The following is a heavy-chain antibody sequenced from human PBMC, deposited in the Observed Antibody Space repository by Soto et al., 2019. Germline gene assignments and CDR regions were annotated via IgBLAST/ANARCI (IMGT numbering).Heavy chain of an antibody. CDR1: GYTLTELS. J-gene: IGHJ4*02. V-gene: IGHV1-24*01. CDR2: FDPEDGET. D-gene: IGHD3-10*01. Sequence: ASVKVSCKVSGYTLTELSMHWVRQAPGKGLEWMGGFDPEDGETIYAQKFQGRVTMTEDTSTDTAYMELSSLRSEDTAVYYCATDDGRGGDFDYWGQGTLVTVSS. CDR3: ATDDGRGGDFDY.